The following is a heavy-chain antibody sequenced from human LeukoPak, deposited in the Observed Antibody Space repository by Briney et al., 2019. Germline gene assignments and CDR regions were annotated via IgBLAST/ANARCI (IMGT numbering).Heavy chain of an antibody. CDR1: GGSISSGGYS. CDR3: ARDAVYYGMDV. J-gene: IGHJ6*04. Sequence: PSQNLSLTCAVSGGSISSGGYSWSWIRQPPGKGLEWIGYIYHSGSTYYNPSLKSRVTISVDRSKNQFSLKLSSVTAADTAVYYCARDAVYYGMDVWGKGTTVTVSS. CDR2: IYHSGST. V-gene: IGHV4-30-2*01.